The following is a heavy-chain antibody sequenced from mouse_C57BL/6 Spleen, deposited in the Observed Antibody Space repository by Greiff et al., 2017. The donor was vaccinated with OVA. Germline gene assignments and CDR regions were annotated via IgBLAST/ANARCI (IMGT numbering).Heavy chain of an antibody. Sequence: VKLQQSGAELVRPGASVKLSCKASGYTFTDYYINWVKQRPGQGLEWIARIYPGSGNTYYNEKFKGKATLTAEKSASTAYMQLSSLTSEDSAVYFCARSGGYVPWCAYWGQGTLVTVAA. D-gene: IGHD2-2*01. V-gene: IGHV1-76*01. CDR2: IYPGSGNT. CDR3: ARSGGYVPWCAY. J-gene: IGHJ3*01. CDR1: GYTFTDYY.